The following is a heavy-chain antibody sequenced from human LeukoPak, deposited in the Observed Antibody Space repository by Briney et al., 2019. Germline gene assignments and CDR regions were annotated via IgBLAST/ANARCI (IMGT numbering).Heavy chain of an antibody. CDR1: GFTFSHYA. CDR2: ISFDGTNN. Sequence: GRSLRLSCAASGFTFSHYAMHWVRQAPGKGLEWVAVISFDGTNNFYADSVKGRFTISRDNSKNALYLQMNSLRAEDTAVYYCAKGGYYERPWYFDYWGQGTLVTVSS. V-gene: IGHV3-30*18. J-gene: IGHJ4*02. CDR3: AKGGYYERPWYFDY. D-gene: IGHD3-22*01.